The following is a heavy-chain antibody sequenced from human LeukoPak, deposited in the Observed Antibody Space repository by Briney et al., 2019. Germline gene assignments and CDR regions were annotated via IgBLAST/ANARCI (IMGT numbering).Heavy chain of an antibody. CDR1: GGSISSGGYY. CDR3: ARSGYYYDSSGYLYYFDY. Sequence: SETLSLTCTVSGGSISSGGYYWSWIRQHPGEGLEWIGYIYYSGSTYYNPSLKSRVTISVDTSKNQFSLKLSSVTAADTAVYYCARSGYYYDSSGYLYYFDYWGQGTLVTVSS. D-gene: IGHD3-22*01. V-gene: IGHV4-31*03. J-gene: IGHJ4*02. CDR2: IYYSGST.